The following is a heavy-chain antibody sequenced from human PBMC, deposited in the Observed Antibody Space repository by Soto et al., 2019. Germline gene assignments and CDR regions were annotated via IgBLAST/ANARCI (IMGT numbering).Heavy chain of an antibody. J-gene: IGHJ5*02. CDR1: GFTFGDYA. CDR2: IRSKAYGGTT. V-gene: IGHV3-49*03. Sequence: GGSLRLSCTASGFTFGDYAMSWFRQAPGKGLEWVGFIRSKAYGGTTEYAASVKGRFTISRDDSKSIAYLQMNSLKTEDTAVYYCTRDRDFWSGYYIGWFDPWGQGTLVTVSS. CDR3: TRDRDFWSGYYIGWFDP. D-gene: IGHD3-3*01.